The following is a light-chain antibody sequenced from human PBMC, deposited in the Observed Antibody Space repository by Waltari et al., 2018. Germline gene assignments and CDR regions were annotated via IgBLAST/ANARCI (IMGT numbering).Light chain of an antibody. CDR3: SSYTSSGTLRI. Sequence: QSVLTQPASVSGSPGQSITISCTGTTSTVGGYNYVSWYQQYPGKAPRLMIYDVTKRPSGVSNRFSGSKSGNTASLTISGLQAEDEADYYCSSYTSSGTLRIFGGGTKVTAL. CDR1: TSTVGGYNY. CDR2: DVT. J-gene: IGLJ2*01. V-gene: IGLV2-14*01.